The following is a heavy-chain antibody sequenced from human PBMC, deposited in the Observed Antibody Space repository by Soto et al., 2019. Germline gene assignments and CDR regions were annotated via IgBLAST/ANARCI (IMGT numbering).Heavy chain of an antibody. CDR2: INRGGSNI. J-gene: IGHJ4*02. D-gene: IGHD3-10*01. CDR3: ARDIRGAN. V-gene: IGHV3-11*01. Sequence: QVQLVESGGGLVKPGGSLRLSCTASGFTFTAHYMTWIRQAPGKGLEWVSYINRGGSNIYYADSVRGRFTISRDNAKNSVYLQMSSLRAEDPAIYYCARDIRGANWGQGTLVIVSS. CDR1: GFTFTAHY.